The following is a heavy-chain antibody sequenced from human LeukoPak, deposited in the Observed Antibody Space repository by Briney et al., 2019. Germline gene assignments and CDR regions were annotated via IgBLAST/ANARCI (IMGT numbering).Heavy chain of an antibody. Sequence: SETLSLTCTVSGASISSYYWSWIRQPPRKGLEWIGCVSDSGRTNYNPSLKSRFTISVDTSKNQFSLKLTPVTAADTSVYYCARPYRSGWYGVFEMWGLGTMVTVSS. CDR1: GASISSYY. CDR3: ARPYRSGWYGVFEM. J-gene: IGHJ3*02. D-gene: IGHD6-19*01. CDR2: VSDSGRT. V-gene: IGHV4-59*08.